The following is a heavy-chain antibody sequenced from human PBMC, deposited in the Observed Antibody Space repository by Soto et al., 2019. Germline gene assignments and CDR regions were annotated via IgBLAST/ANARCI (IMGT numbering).Heavy chain of an antibody. D-gene: IGHD6-13*01. Sequence: GASVKVSCKASGYTFTSYGISWVRQAPGQGLEWMGWINAYNGNTNYSQKFQGRVTITRDTSASTAYMELSSLRSEDTAVYYCARDVAAADYWGQGTLVTVSS. V-gene: IGHV1-18*01. CDR2: INAYNGNT. CDR1: GYTFTSYG. CDR3: ARDVAAADY. J-gene: IGHJ4*02.